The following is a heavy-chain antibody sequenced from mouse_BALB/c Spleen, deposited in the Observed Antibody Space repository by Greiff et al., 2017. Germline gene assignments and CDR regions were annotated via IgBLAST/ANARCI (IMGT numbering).Heavy chain of an antibody. D-gene: IGHD2-14*01. J-gene: IGHJ3*01. CDR2: INPSTGYT. V-gene: IGHV1-7*01. CDR1: GYTFTSYW. Sequence: VKLMESGAELAKPGASVKMSCKASGYTFTSYWMHWVKQRPGQGLEWIGYINPSTGYTEYNQKFKDKATLTADKSSSTAYMQLSSLTSEDSAVYYCARGDRYDGGAWFAYWGQGTLVTVSA. CDR3: ARGDRYDGGAWFAY.